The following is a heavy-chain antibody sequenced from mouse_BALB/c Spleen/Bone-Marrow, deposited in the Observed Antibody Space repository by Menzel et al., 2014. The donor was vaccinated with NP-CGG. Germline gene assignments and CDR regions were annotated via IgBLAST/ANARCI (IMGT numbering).Heavy chain of an antibody. Sequence: EVKLMESGPSLVKPSQTLSLTCSVTGDSITSGYWNWIRKFPGNKLEFMGYVSYSGSTYYNLSLKSRISITRDTSKTQYYLQLNSVTTEDTATYYCATYEGGTFDYWGQGTTLTVSS. CDR2: VSYSGST. J-gene: IGHJ2*01. D-gene: IGHD3-3*01. V-gene: IGHV3-8*02. CDR1: GDSITSGY. CDR3: ATYEGGTFDY.